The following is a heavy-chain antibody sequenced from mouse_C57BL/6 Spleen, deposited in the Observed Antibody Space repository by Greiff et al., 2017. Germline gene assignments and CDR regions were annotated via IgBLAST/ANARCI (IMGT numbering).Heavy chain of an antibody. Sequence: DVMLVESGGGLVQPGGSMKLSCVASGFTFSNYWMNWVRQSPEKGLEWVAQIRLKSDNYATHYAESVKGRFTISRDDSKSSVYLQMNNLRAEDTGIYYCTVYYDYDEVFAYWGQGTLVTVSA. CDR3: TVYYDYDEVFAY. J-gene: IGHJ3*01. CDR2: IRLKSDNYAT. D-gene: IGHD2-4*01. V-gene: IGHV6-3*01. CDR1: GFTFSNYW.